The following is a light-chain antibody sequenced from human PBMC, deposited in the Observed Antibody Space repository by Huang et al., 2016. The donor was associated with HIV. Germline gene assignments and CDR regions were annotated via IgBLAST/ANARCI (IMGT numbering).Light chain of an antibody. CDR2: GTS. CDR3: LQAATYPWT. CDR1: QGVRGD. Sequence: AVQMTQSPSSLSASVLDRITITCRASQGVRGDLGWYQQEPGKDTKLQIYGTSTLQSEVPSRCSGSGNGTHYTLSINSLQPEDFATYYWLQAATYPWTFGQGTKVEIK. J-gene: IGKJ1*01. V-gene: IGKV1-6*01.